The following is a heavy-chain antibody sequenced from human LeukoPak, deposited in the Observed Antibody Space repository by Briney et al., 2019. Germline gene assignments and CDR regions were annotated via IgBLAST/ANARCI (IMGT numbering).Heavy chain of an antibody. J-gene: IGHJ3*02. CDR2: IRCDGSNK. Sequence: PGGSLRLSCAASGFTFSSYGMHWVRQAPGKGLEWVAFIRCDGSNKYYADSVKGRFTISRDNSKNTLYLQMNSLRAEDTAVYYCAKDEYGYSGYEGAFDIWGQGTMVTVSS. CDR3: AKDEYGYSGYEGAFDI. D-gene: IGHD5-12*01. CDR1: GFTFSSYG. V-gene: IGHV3-30*02.